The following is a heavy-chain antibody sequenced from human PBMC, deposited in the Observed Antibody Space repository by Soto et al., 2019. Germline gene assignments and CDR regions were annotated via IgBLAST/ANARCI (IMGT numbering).Heavy chain of an antibody. CDR2: ISWNSGSL. D-gene: IGHD6-19*01. V-gene: IGHV3-9*01. CDR3: AKETSGQKGEFDI. J-gene: IGHJ3*02. Sequence: EVQLVESGGGLVQPGRSLRLSCAASGFTFDDFAMHWVRQAPGKGLEWVSGISWNSGSLGYADSLKGRFTISRDNAKNSMFLQMNSLRAEDTALYYCAKETSGQKGEFDIWGQGTMVIVSS. CDR1: GFTFDDFA.